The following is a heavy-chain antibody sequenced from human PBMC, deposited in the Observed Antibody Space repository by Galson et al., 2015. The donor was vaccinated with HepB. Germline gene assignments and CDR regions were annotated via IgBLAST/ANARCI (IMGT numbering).Heavy chain of an antibody. CDR1: GFSFSSYA. CDR3: AKGSFFTMVRGVRLGGGHFDL. D-gene: IGHD3-10*01. CDR2: ISNSGEST. J-gene: IGHJ2*01. V-gene: IGHV3-23*01. Sequence: SLRLSCAASGFSFSSYAMTWVRQAPGKGLEWVSAISNSGESTFYADSVKGRFTLARDNSKNTLYLQMNSLRAGDTAVYYCAKGSFFTMVRGVRLGGGHFDLWGRGTLVTVSS.